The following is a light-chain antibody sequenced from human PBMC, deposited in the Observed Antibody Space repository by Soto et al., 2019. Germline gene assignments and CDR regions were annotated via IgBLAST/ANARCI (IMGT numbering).Light chain of an antibody. V-gene: IGKV1-33*01. CDR3: QQYDNLPIT. Sequence: DIQMTQSPSSLSASVGDRVTITCQASQDISNYLNWYQQKPGKAPKLLIYDASNLETGVPSRFSGSGSGTDFTFTISSLQPEDIATYYCQQYDNLPITFGPGTKVIS. CDR1: QDISNY. CDR2: DAS. J-gene: IGKJ3*01.